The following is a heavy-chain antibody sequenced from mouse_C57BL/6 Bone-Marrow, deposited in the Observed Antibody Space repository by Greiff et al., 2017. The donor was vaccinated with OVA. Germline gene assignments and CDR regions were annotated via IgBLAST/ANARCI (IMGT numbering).Heavy chain of an antibody. CDR3: ARYYYGPWYFDV. CDR2: IYPGDGDT. J-gene: IGHJ1*03. Sequence: QVQLQQSGPELVKPGASVKISCKASGYAFSSSWMNWVKQRPGKGLEWIGRIYPGDGDTNYNGKFKGKATLTADKSSSTAYMQLSSLTSEDSAVYFCARYYYGPWYFDVWGTGTTVTVSS. CDR1: GYAFSSSW. D-gene: IGHD1-1*01. V-gene: IGHV1-82*01.